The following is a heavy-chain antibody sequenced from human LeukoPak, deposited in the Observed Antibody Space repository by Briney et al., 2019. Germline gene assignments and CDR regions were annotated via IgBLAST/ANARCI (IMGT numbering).Heavy chain of an antibody. Sequence: EGSLRLSCAASGFTFSNAWMSWVRQAPGKGLEWVGRIKSKTDGGTTDYAAPVKGRFTISRDDSKNTLYLQMNSLKTEDTAVYYCARDPDRSGWSTFEYWGQGTLVTVSS. J-gene: IGHJ4*02. CDR1: GFTFSNAW. V-gene: IGHV3-15*01. CDR2: IKSKTDGGTT. CDR3: ARDPDRSGWSTFEY. D-gene: IGHD6-19*01.